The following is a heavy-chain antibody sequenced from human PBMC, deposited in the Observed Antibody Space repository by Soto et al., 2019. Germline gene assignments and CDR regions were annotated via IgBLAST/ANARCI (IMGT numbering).Heavy chain of an antibody. CDR1: GFTFSDYA. CDR3: APATLNLDY. V-gene: IGHV3-23*01. Sequence: GGSLRLSCAASGFTFSDYAMSWVRQAPGKGFEWVSAISGSGSSTYYADSVKGRFTISRDNSKNTLYLQINSLRAEDTAVYYCAPATLNLDYWGQGTLVDVSS. CDR2: ISGSGSST. J-gene: IGHJ4*02.